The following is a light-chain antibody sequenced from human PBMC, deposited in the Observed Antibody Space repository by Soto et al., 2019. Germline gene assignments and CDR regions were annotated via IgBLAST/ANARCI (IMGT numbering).Light chain of an antibody. CDR2: AAS. V-gene: IGKV1-39*01. J-gene: IGKJ1*01. CDR3: QQTYSTPRT. Sequence: DIQMTQSPSSLSASVGDRVSITCRASQTISTYLHWYQQKPGKAPNLLIYAASSLQSGVPSRFSGSGSGTDCTLTISSLQPEDFAVYYCQQTYSTPRTFGQGTKVEIK. CDR1: QTISTY.